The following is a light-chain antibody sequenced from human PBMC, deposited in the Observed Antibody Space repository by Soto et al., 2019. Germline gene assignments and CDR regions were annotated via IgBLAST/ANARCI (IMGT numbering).Light chain of an antibody. CDR2: DVN. CDR1: NTDLGVYGY. Sequence: QSALAQPASVSGSFGQSITISCSGPNTDLGVYGYVSWYQHHPGKAPKLLIYDVNNRPSGISDRFSGSKSGDTASLTVSGLLAEDEADYYCASYAGSNKVFGTGTKLTVL. CDR3: ASYAGSNKV. V-gene: IGLV2-8*01. J-gene: IGLJ1*01.